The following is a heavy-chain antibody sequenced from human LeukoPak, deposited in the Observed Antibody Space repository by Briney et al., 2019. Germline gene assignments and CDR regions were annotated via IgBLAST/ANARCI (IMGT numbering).Heavy chain of an antibody. CDR2: TYYSGST. Sequence: PETLSLTCTVSGGSLSSSSYYWGWIRQPPGKGLEWIGSTYYSGSTYYNPSLESRVTISVDTSKNHFSLKLISVTAADTAVYYCEKSYCSGGSCYSKLFDYWGQGTLVTVSS. CDR1: GGSLSSSSYY. CDR3: EKSYCSGGSCYSKLFDY. J-gene: IGHJ4*02. V-gene: IGHV4-39*02. D-gene: IGHD2-15*01.